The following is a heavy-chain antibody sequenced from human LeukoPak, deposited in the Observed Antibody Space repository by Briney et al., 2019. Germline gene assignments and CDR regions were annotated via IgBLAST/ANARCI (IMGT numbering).Heavy chain of an antibody. V-gene: IGHV1-18*01. J-gene: IGHJ6*02. CDR1: GYTFTSYG. D-gene: IGHD2-2*02. CDR3: ARVYCSSTSCYNYYYYYGMDV. Sequence: ASVKVSCKASGYTFTSYGISWVRQAPGQGLEWMGRISAYNGNTNYAQKLQGRVTMTTDTSTSTAYMELRSLRSDDTAVYYCARVYCSSTSCYNYYYYYGMDVWGQGTTVTVSS. CDR2: ISAYNGNT.